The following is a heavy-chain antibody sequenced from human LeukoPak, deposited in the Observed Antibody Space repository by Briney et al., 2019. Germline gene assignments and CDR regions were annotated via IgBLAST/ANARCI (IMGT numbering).Heavy chain of an antibody. CDR2: IRYDGSNK. D-gene: IGHD5-24*01. J-gene: IGHJ4*02. Sequence: GGSLRLSCAASGFSFSDYAIYWVRQTPGKGLEWVAFIRYDGSNKIYADSVKGRFTVSRDDATKSVYLQMNSLRDEDTAIYYCVKGETRTSITGFDSWGQGTLVTVSS. CDR1: GFSFSDYA. V-gene: IGHV3-30*02. CDR3: VKGETRTSITGFDS.